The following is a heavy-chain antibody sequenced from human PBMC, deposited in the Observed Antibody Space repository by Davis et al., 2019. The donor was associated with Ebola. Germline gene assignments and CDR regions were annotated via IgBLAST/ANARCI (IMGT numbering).Heavy chain of an antibody. J-gene: IGHJ6*02. V-gene: IGHV5-10-1*01. D-gene: IGHD1-1*01. CDR2: IDPSDSYI. Sequence: GESLKTPRKGSGYCSVSYWITSLRQMHGTGLEWMGKIDPSDSYINYNPPFRGHVTISADKSISTAYLQWSTLKASDTATYYCASPFVGNEFTWAMDVWGQGTTFTVS. CDR3: ASPFVGNEFTWAMDV. CDR1: GYCSVSYW.